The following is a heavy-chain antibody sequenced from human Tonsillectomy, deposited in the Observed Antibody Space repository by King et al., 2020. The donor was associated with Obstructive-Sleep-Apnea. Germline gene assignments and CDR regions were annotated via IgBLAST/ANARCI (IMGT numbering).Heavy chain of an antibody. Sequence: VQLVESGGDVVQSGRSLRLSCAASGFTFSSYGMYWVRQAPGKGLEWVAFIRYDGSNKYYADSVKGRFTISRDNSKNTMYLQMNSLRAEDTAVYYCAREKLTVAGTSLDYWGQGTLVTVSS. CDR2: IRYDGSNK. CDR1: GFTFSSYG. V-gene: IGHV3-30*02. J-gene: IGHJ4*02. CDR3: AREKLTVAGTSLDY. D-gene: IGHD6-19*01.